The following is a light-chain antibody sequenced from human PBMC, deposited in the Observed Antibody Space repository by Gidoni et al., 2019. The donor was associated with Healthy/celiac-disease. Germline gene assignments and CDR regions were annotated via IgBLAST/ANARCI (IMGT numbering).Light chain of an antibody. CDR3: QSYDSSLSGNYV. J-gene: IGLJ1*01. Sequence: QSVLTQPPSVSGAPGQRVTISCTGSSSNIGAGYAVHWYQQLPGTAPKLHIYGNSNRPSGVPDRFSGSKSGTSASLAITGLQAEDEADYYCQSYDSSLSGNYVFGTGTKVTVL. CDR1: SSNIGAGYA. CDR2: GNS. V-gene: IGLV1-40*01.